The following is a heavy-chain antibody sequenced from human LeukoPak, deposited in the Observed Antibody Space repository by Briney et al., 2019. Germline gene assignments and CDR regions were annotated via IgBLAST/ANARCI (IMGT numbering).Heavy chain of an antibody. D-gene: IGHD3-22*01. CDR2: IYHSGST. J-gene: IGHJ4*02. CDR3: ARDHWDSSGFYDAY. V-gene: IGHV4-38-2*02. Sequence: SETLSLTCTVSGYSISSGYYWGWIRQPPGKGLEWIGSIYHSGSTYYNPSLKSRVTISVDTSKNQFSLKLSSVTAADTAVYYCARDHWDSSGFYDAYWGQGTLVTVSS. CDR1: GYSISSGYY.